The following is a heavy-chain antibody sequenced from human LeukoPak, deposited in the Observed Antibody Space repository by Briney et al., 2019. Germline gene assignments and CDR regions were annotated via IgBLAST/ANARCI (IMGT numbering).Heavy chain of an antibody. D-gene: IGHD3-10*01. CDR2: INPDSGGS. Sequence: ASVKVSCKTSGYTFSAFYMHWVRQAPGQGPEWMGWINPDSGGSEYGQKFQGRVTFTSDTSSTTIYMEVRSLKSDDTAVYYCARGGYYGSGNDFRFDPWGQGTLVTVSS. J-gene: IGHJ5*02. CDR1: GYTFSAFY. V-gene: IGHV1-2*02. CDR3: ARGGYYGSGNDFRFDP.